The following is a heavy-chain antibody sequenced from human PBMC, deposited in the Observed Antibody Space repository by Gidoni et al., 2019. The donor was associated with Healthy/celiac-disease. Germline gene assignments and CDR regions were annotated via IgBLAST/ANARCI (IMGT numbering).Heavy chain of an antibody. CDR3: ARGRGVGATPLSN. D-gene: IGHD1-26*01. Sequence: QVQLQQWGAGLLTPSETLSRTCAFSGGSFSGYYWSWIRQPPGKGLEWIGEINHSGSTNYNPSLKSRVTISVDTSKNQFSLTLSLVTAADTAVYYCARGRGVGATPLSNWGQGTLVTVSS. J-gene: IGHJ4*02. CDR1: GGSFSGYY. CDR2: INHSGST. V-gene: IGHV4-34*01.